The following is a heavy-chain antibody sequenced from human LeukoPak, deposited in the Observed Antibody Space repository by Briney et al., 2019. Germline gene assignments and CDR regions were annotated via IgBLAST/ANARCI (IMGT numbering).Heavy chain of an antibody. CDR2: IKQDGSEK. J-gene: IGHJ4*02. V-gene: IGHV3-7*05. D-gene: IGHD3-22*01. CDR3: ARDGLGGGYYDSSGYYWGFYFDY. CDR1: GFTFSSYW. Sequence: GGSLRLSCAASGFTFSSYWMSWVRQAPGKGLEWVANIKQDGSEKYYVDSVKCRFTISRDNAKNSLYLQMNSLRAEDTAVYYCARDGLGGGYYDSSGYYWGFYFDYWGQGTLVTVSS.